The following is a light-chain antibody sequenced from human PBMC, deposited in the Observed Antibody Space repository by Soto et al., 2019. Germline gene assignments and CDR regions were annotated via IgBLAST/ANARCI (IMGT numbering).Light chain of an antibody. J-gene: IGLJ1*01. CDR2: EVN. Sequence: QSVPTQPASVSGSPGQSITISCTGASSDVGAYDYVSWYQQSPGKAPKVMIYEVNNRPSGVSDRFSGSKSGNTASLTISGLQAEDEADYYCTSYTTSSTYVFGTGTKVTVL. CDR3: TSYTTSSTYV. V-gene: IGLV2-14*01. CDR1: SSDVGAYDY.